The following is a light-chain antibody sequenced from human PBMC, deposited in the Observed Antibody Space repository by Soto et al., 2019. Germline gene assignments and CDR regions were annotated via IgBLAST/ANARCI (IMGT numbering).Light chain of an antibody. Sequence: EIVLTQSPGTLSLSPGERATLSCRPGRSLSSSYVVWYQQKPGQAPRLLIYAASRRATGIPDRFRGSGSATEYTLTISRLEPEDFAVYYCQQQGTFGQGTKLEIK. V-gene: IGKV3-20*01. CDR3: QQQGT. CDR1: RSLSSSY. J-gene: IGKJ2*01. CDR2: AAS.